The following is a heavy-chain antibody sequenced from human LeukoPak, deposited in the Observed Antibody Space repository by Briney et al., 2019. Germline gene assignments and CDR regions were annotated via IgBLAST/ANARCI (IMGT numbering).Heavy chain of an antibody. CDR3: ARRIYGSGSYYSY. D-gene: IGHD3-10*01. V-gene: IGHV1-18*04. CDR2: ISAYNGNT. CDR1: GYTFTSNY. J-gene: IGHJ4*02. Sequence: ASVKVSCKSFGYTFTSNYMHWVRQAPGQGPEWMGWISAYNGNTNYAQKLQGRVTMTTDTSTSTAYMELRSLRSDDTAVYYCARRIYGSGSYYSYWGQGTLVTVSS.